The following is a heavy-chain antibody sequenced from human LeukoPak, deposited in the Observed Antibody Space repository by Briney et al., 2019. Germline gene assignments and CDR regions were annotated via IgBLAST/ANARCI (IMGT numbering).Heavy chain of an antibody. CDR2: FTRNDETT. D-gene: IGHD2-21*01. Sequence: HPGGSLRLSCAASGFSFSNWAMSWVRQAPGKGLEWVSGFTRNDETTSYADSVKGRFTISRDNSKNTLYLQMSSLRAEDTAVYYCASQIIPGASVDYWGQGTLVTVSS. V-gene: IGHV3-23*01. CDR3: ASQIIPGASVDY. CDR1: GFSFSNWA. J-gene: IGHJ4*02.